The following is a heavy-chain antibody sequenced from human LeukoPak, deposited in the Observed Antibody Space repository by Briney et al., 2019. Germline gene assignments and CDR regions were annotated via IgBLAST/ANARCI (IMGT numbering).Heavy chain of an antibody. CDR3: ARCIADQDYYYMDV. Sequence: SETLSLTCSVSGGSLSNYYWSWIREPPGKGLEWIGYIYYTGSTNYNPSLKSRVTISVDTSKNQFSLKLSSVTAADTAVYYCARCIADQDYYYMDVWGKGTTVTVSS. V-gene: IGHV4-59*01. CDR1: GGSLSNYY. J-gene: IGHJ6*03. D-gene: IGHD6-13*01. CDR2: IYYTGST.